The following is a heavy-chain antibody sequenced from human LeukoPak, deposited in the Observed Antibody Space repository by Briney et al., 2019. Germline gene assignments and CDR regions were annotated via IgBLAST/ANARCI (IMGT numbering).Heavy chain of an antibody. J-gene: IGHJ4*02. CDR1: GYTFTGYY. V-gene: IGHV1-2*02. D-gene: IGHD3-10*01. Sequence: ASVTVSCKASGYTFTGYYMHWVRQAPGQGLEWMGWINPNSGGTNYAQKFQGRVTMTRDTSISTAYMELSRLRSDDTAVYYCARARGIRSIENDYWGQGTLVTVSS. CDR3: ARARGIRSIENDY. CDR2: INPNSGGT.